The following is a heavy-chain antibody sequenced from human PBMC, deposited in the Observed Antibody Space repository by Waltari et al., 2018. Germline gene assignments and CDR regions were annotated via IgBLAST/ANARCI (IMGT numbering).Heavy chain of an antibody. D-gene: IGHD3-16*02. CDR3: ATRPLNYDYIWGSYRRPSGFDY. Sequence: QVQLQQWGAGLLKPSETLSLTCAVYGGSFSGYYWSWIRQPPGQGLEWIGEINHSGSTNYNPSLKSRVTISVDTSKNQFSLKLSSVTAADTAVYYCATRPLNYDYIWGSYRRPSGFDYWGQGTLVTVSS. J-gene: IGHJ4*02. CDR1: GGSFSGYY. V-gene: IGHV4-34*01. CDR2: INHSGST.